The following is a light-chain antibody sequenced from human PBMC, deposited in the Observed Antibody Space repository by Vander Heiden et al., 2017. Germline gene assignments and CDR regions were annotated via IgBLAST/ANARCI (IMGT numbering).Light chain of an antibody. J-gene: IGKJ2*01. Sequence: DIVMTQSPDSLAVSLGERATINCKSSQSVLYSSNNKNYLAWYQQKPGQPPKLLIYWASTRESGVPDRFSGSGSGTDFTLTISGLQPEDVAVYYCQQYDTTPYTFGQGTKLEIK. CDR3: QQYDTTPYT. CDR2: WAS. CDR1: QSVLYSSNNKNY. V-gene: IGKV4-1*01.